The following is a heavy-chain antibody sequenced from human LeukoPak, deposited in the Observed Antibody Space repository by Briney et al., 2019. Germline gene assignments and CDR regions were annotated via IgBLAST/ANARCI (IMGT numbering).Heavy chain of an antibody. D-gene: IGHD3-10*01. Sequence: SETLSLTCTVSGGSISSYYWNWIRQPAGKGLEWIGRIYSSRSTNYNPSLKSRVIMSVDTSKNQFSLKLSSVTAADTAVYYCARDPSSFGGRFDPWGQGTLVAVSS. CDR3: ARDPSSFGGRFDP. CDR2: IYSSRST. V-gene: IGHV4-4*07. CDR1: GGSISSYY. J-gene: IGHJ5*02.